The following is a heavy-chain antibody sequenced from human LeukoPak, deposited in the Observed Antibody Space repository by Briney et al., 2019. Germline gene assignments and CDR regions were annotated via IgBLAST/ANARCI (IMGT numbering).Heavy chain of an antibody. Sequence: SETLSLTCTVPGGSISSYYWSWIRQPPGKGLEWIGYIYYSGSTNYNPSLKSRVTISVDTSKNQFSLKLSSVTAADTAVYYCARGGSFGWELFDYWGQGTLVTVSS. CDR3: ARGGSFGWELFDY. CDR2: IYYSGST. V-gene: IGHV4-59*01. J-gene: IGHJ4*02. D-gene: IGHD1-26*01. CDR1: GGSISSYY.